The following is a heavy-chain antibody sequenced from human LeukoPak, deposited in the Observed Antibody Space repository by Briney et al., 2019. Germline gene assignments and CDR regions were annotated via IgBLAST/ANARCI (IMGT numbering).Heavy chain of an antibody. CDR3: ARGLGYRPTQGSGYPVYFDY. J-gene: IGHJ4*02. D-gene: IGHD3-22*01. CDR2: ISSSGSTI. V-gene: IGHV3-11*01. CDR1: GSTFSDYY. Sequence: LRLCCAASGSTFSDYYMSWIRQAPGKGLEWVSYISSSGSTIYYADSVKGRFTISRDNAKNSLYLQMNSLRAEDTAVYYCARGLGYRPTQGSGYPVYFDYWGQGTLVTVSS.